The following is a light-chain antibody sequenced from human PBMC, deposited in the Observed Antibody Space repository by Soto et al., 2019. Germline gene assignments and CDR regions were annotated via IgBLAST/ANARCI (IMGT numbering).Light chain of an antibody. CDR3: QSYDSSLSGVV. Sequence: QLVLTQPPSVSGAPGQRVTISCTGSSSNIGAGYDVHWYQQLPGTAPKLLIYGNSNRPSGVPDRFSGSKSGTSASLAITELQAEDEADYYCQSYDSSLSGVVFGGGTKLTVL. J-gene: IGLJ2*01. V-gene: IGLV1-40*01. CDR2: GNS. CDR1: SSNIGAGYD.